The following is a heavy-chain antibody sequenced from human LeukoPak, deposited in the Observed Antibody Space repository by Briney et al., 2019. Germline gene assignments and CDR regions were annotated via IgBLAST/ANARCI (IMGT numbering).Heavy chain of an antibody. Sequence: SETLSLTCTVSGGSISSYYWSWIRQPAGKGLEWIGRIYNTGSTNCNPSLKSRVTMSVDTSKNQFSLNLTSVTAADTAVYYCARHRILWWGTAGLNFDYWGQGTLVTVSS. CDR3: ARHRILWWGTAGLNFDY. CDR2: IYNTGST. CDR1: GGSISSYY. V-gene: IGHV4-4*07. D-gene: IGHD2-21*01. J-gene: IGHJ4*02.